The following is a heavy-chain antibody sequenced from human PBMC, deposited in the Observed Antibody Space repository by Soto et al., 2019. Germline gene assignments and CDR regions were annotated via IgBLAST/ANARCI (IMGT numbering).Heavy chain of an antibody. CDR3: TTSDGRGSYRLDY. J-gene: IGHJ4*02. V-gene: IGHV3-15*07. CDR1: GFTFSNDW. CDR2: IKSNTDGGTT. Sequence: EVQLVESGGGLVKPGGSLRLSCAASGFTFSNDWMNWVRQAPGKGLEWVGGIKSNTDGGTTDYAAPVKGRFTISRDDSKNTLYLQMNSLKTEDTAVYYCTTSDGRGSYRLDYWGQGTLVAVSS. D-gene: IGHD1-26*01.